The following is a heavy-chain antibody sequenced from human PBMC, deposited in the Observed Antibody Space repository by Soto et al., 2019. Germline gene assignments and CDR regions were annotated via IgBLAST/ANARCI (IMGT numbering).Heavy chain of an antibody. D-gene: IGHD3-10*01. CDR3: ARETMWPSGRYYYYHMDV. CDR1: GASITSRGSY. CDR2: ISYSGNT. J-gene: IGHJ6*02. Sequence: QVQLQESGPGLVKPSQTLSLTCSVSGASITSRGSYWTWIRQPPGKGLEWIGHISYSGNTFYNSSLQSRLNISVDTSKNQFSLKMTSVTAADTAVYFCARETMWPSGRYYYYHMDVWGQGTTVPVSS. V-gene: IGHV4-30-4*01.